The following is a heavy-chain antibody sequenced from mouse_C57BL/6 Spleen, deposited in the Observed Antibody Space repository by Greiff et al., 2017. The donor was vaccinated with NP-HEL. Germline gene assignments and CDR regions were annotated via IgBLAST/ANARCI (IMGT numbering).Heavy chain of an antibody. J-gene: IGHJ2*01. CDR2: IYPGDGDT. CDR1: GYAFSSSW. D-gene: IGHD1-1*01. Sequence: VQLQQSGPELVKPGASVKISCKASGYAFSSSWMNWVRQRPGKGLEWIGRIYPGDGDTNYNGKFKGKATLTADKSSSTAYMQLSSLTSEDSAVYFCARSPPVVAPRYFDYWGQGTTLTVSS. V-gene: IGHV1-82*01. CDR3: ARSPPVVAPRYFDY.